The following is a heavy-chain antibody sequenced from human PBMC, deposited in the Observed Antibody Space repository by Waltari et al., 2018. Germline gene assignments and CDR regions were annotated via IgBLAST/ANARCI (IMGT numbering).Heavy chain of an antibody. D-gene: IGHD3-10*01. CDR2: IHSNGLS. Sequence: QMQLQQSGPGLVRPSEILSLTCSVSGGSISGSYWTWIRQTPGKGLEWIGHIHSNGLSTFNPSLKSRVSISIDTSKNQFSLNVTSVTAADTAVYYCARGGIPLRVSYYHYYMDVWDKGTTVTVSS. CDR3: ARGGIPLRVSYYHYYMDV. V-gene: IGHV4-59*01. CDR1: GGSISGSY. J-gene: IGHJ6*03.